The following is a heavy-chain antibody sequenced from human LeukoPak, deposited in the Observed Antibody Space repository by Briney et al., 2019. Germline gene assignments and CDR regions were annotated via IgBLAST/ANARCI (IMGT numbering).Heavy chain of an antibody. CDR2: IGGRDGGT. Sequence: GGSLRLSCAASGFILSNYAMSWVRQAPGKGLEWVSAIGGRDGGTYYADSVKGRFTVSRDDPKNTLYLQMNTLRAEDTAVYYCAKWGDYDILTGYYDSDYWGQGTLVTVSS. V-gene: IGHV3-23*01. CDR1: GFILSNYA. D-gene: IGHD3-9*01. CDR3: AKWGDYDILTGYYDSDY. J-gene: IGHJ4*02.